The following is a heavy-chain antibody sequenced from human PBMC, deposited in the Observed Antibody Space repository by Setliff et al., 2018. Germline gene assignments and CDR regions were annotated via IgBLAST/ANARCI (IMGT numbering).Heavy chain of an antibody. J-gene: IGHJ6*02. CDR3: ARSMIQRNYYCGLDV. V-gene: IGHV4-34*01. D-gene: IGHD3-16*01. CDR1: GASFSGTY. CDR2: INHSGSP. Sequence: KSSETLSLTCAVYGASFSGTYCSWIRQSPGKGLEWIGEINHTGSPNWIGEINHSGSPNYNPSLKSRVTMSIDTSKNQLSLKLSSVTAADTAVYYCARSMIQRNYYCGLDVWGQGTTVTVSS.